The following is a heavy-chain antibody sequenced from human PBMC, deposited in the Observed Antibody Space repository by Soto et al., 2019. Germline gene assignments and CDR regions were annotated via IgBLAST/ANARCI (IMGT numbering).Heavy chain of an antibody. V-gene: IGHV3-23*01. J-gene: IGHJ4*02. D-gene: IGHD6-19*01. CDR2: ISGSGGST. CDR3: ANNDFGYSNGWTLDY. Sequence: EVQLLESGGGLVQPGGSLRLSCAASGFTFSSYAMSWVRQAPGKGLEWVSAISGSGGSTYYADSVKGRFTISRDNSKNTLYLQMNSLRAEDTAVYYCANNDFGYSNGWTLDYWGQGNLVTVSS. CDR1: GFTFSSYA.